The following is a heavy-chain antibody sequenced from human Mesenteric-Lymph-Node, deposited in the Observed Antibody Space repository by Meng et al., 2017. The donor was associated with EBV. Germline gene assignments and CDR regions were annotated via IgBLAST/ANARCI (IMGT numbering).Heavy chain of an antibody. Sequence: QGQLVQVGAEVKKPGASVKVSCEASGYTFTANYMHWVRQAPGQGFEWMGIVNPSVGRASYAQKFQGRVTMTGDTSTATAYMEISSLKSDDTAVYYCARVDCSGGSCYPDTWGQGTLVTVSS. J-gene: IGHJ5*02. CDR3: ARVDCSGGSCYPDT. D-gene: IGHD2-15*01. V-gene: IGHV1-46*01. CDR2: VNPSVGRA. CDR1: GYTFTANY.